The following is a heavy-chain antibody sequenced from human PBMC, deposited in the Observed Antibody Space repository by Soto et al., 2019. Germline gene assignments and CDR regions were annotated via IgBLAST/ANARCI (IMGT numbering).Heavy chain of an antibody. CDR1: GSTFSSYE. J-gene: IGHJ6*02. CDR3: ARLEEEGMDV. CDR2: ISSSGSTI. Sequence: LRLSCAASGSTFSSYEMNWVRQAPGKGLEWVSYISSSGSTIYYADSVKGRFTISRDNAKNSLYLQMNSLRAEDTAVYYCARLEEEGMDVWGQGTTVTVSS. V-gene: IGHV3-48*03.